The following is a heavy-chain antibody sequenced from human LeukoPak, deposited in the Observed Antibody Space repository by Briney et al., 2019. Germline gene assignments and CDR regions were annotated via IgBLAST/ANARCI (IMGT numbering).Heavy chain of an antibody. CDR2: IIPIFGTA. Sequence: ASVKVSCKASGGTFSSYAISWVRQAPGQGLEWMGGIIPIFGTANYAQKFQGRVTITADESTSTGYMELSSLRSEDTAVYYCASKRGYSYGLDYWGQGTLVTVSS. J-gene: IGHJ4*02. D-gene: IGHD5-18*01. CDR3: ASKRGYSYGLDY. V-gene: IGHV1-69*13. CDR1: GGTFSSYA.